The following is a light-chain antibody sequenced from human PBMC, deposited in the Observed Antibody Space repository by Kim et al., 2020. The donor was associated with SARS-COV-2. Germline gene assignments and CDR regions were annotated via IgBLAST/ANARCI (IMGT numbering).Light chain of an antibody. J-gene: IGLJ2*01. CDR2: GKD. CDR3: KSRDSRRGKVV. CDR1: SLRSYY. Sequence: SSELTQDPAVSVALGQTVRITCQGDSLRSYYATWYQQKSGQAPVLVFYGKDKRPSWIPDRFSGSSSGNTASLTITGAQAADEADYYCKSRDSRRGKVVFGGGTKVTVL. V-gene: IGLV3-19*01.